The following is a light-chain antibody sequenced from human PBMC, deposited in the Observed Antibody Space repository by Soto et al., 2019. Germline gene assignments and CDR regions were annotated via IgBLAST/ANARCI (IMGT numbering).Light chain of an antibody. CDR2: DAS. V-gene: IGKV3-11*01. CDR1: QSVSSY. CDR3: QHHSNWPYT. Sequence: EIVLTQSPATLSLSPGERATLSCRASQSVSSYLGWYQQKPGQAPRLLIYDASSRATGIPARFSGSGSGTDFPLTTSSLEPEDFAVYYCQHHSNWPYTFGQGTKLEIK. J-gene: IGKJ2*01.